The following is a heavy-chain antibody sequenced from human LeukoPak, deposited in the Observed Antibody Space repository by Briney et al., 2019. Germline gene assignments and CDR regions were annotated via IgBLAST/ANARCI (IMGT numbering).Heavy chain of an antibody. Sequence: ASVKVSCKVSGYTLTELSMHWVRQAPGKGLEWMGGFDPEDGETIYAQKFQGRVTVTTDTSTSTAYMELRSLRSDDTAVYYCARVIGPFDYWGQGTLVTVSS. CDR2: FDPEDGET. J-gene: IGHJ4*02. CDR3: ARVIGPFDY. V-gene: IGHV1-24*01. D-gene: IGHD3-22*01. CDR1: GYTLTELS.